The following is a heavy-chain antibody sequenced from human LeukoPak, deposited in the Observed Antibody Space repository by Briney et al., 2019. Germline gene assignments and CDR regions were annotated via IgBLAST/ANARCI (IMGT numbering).Heavy chain of an antibody. CDR3: AKDLGGYYYFWSGYHNWFDP. J-gene: IGHJ5*02. CDR2: ISGSGGST. V-gene: IGHV3-23*01. CDR1: GFTFSSYA. Sequence: GGSLRLSCAASGFTFSSYAMSWVRQAPGKGLEWVSAISGSGGSTYYADSVKGRFTNSKDNSKNTLYLQMNRLRAEETTEYYCAKDLGGYYYFWSGYHNWFDPWGQGTLVTVSS. D-gene: IGHD3-3*01.